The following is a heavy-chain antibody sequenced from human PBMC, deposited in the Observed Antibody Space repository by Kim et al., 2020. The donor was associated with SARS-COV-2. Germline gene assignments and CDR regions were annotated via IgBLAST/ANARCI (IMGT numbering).Heavy chain of an antibody. CDR3: ARGQTVTTFFTYYYGMDV. D-gene: IGHD4-17*01. CDR2: IIPIFGTA. Sequence: SVKVSCKASGGTFSSYAISWVRQAPGQGLEWMGGIIPIFGTANYAQKFQGRVTITADESTSTAYMELSSLRSEDTAVYYCARGQTVTTFFTYYYGMDVWGQGTTVTVSS. V-gene: IGHV1-69*13. J-gene: IGHJ6*02. CDR1: GGTFSSYA.